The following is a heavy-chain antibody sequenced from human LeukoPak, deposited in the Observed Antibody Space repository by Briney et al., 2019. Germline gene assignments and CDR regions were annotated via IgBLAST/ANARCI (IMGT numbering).Heavy chain of an antibody. Sequence: PGRSLRLSCVASGFTFSNYGMHWVRQAPGKGLEWVTTISYDGNDEYYADSVKGRFTISRDNSKNTLYLEMSSLRIEDTAVYYCARDGRWELPFDYWGQGTLVTVSS. CDR3: ARDGRWELPFDY. CDR1: GFTFSNYG. J-gene: IGHJ4*02. CDR2: ISYDGNDE. V-gene: IGHV3-30*03. D-gene: IGHD1-26*01.